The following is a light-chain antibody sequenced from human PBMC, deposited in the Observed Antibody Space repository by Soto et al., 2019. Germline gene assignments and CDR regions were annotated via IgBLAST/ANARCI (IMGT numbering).Light chain of an antibody. Sequence: AIRMTQSLSSLSASTGDRVTITCRASQGISSYLAWYQQKPGKAPKLLIYAASSLQSGVPSRFSGSGSGTDFTLTISSLQPEDCAIYFCQQANSFPITFGQGTRLEIK. CDR2: AAS. CDR3: QQANSFPIT. CDR1: QGISSY. J-gene: IGKJ5*01. V-gene: IGKV1-8*01.